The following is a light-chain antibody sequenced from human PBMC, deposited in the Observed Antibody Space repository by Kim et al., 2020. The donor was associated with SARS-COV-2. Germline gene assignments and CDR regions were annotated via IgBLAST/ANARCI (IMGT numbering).Light chain of an antibody. J-gene: IGLJ2*01. CDR2: LNSDGSH. CDR3: QTWGTGIVV. CDR1: SGHSSYA. V-gene: IGLV4-69*01. Sequence: PVKLPCTLSSGHSSYAIAWHQQQPEKGPRYLMKLNSDGSHSKGDGIPDRFSGSSSGAERYLTISSLQSEDEADYYCQTWGTGIVVFGGGTQLTVL.